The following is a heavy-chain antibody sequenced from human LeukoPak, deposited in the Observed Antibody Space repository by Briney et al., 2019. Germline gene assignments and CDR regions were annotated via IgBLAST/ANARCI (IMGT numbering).Heavy chain of an antibody. CDR1: GFTFGNYW. CDR3: TTTLTVTPSCS. CDR2: IKEDGSEK. V-gene: IGHV3-7*01. J-gene: IGHJ5*02. D-gene: IGHD4-17*01. Sequence: GGSLSHFCAASGFTFGNYWMSWVRPPPGKGLEWVANIKEDGSEKYYVDSVKGRFTITRDNAKKSLYLQMNSLRAEDTAVYYCTTTLTVTPSCSWGQGTQVAVSS.